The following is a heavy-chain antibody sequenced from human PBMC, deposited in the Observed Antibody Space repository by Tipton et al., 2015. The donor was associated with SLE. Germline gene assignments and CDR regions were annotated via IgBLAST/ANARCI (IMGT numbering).Heavy chain of an antibody. J-gene: IGHJ3*02. CDR1: GGSISVSSYY. CDR2: IYYSGRT. CDR3: ASVVAAAGTDFDI. Sequence: TLSLTCTVPGGSISVSSYYWGWIRQPPGKELEWIGSIYYSGRTYYYPSLKSRVTISVDTSKNQFSLKMTSVTAADTAVYYCASVVAAAGTDFDIWSQGTIFAVPS. V-gene: IGHV4-39*07. D-gene: IGHD6-13*01.